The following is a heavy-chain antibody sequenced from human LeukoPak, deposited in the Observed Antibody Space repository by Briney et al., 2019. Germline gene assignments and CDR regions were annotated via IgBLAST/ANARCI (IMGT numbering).Heavy chain of an antibody. CDR3: ARAGLANAFDI. V-gene: IGHV3-11*01. CDR1: GFTFSDYY. CDR2: ISTSGSII. J-gene: IGHJ3*02. Sequence: GGSLRLSCAASGFTFSDYYMSWIRRAPGKGLEWVSYISTSGSIIYHADSVKGRFTISRDNAKNSLYLQMNSLRVEDTAVYYCARAGLANAFDIWGQGTMVTVSS.